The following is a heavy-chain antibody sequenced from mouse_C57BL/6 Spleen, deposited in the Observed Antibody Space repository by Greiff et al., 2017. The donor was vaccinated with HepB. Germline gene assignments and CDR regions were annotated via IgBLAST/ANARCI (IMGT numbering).Heavy chain of an antibody. J-gene: IGHJ2*01. CDR2: ISYDGSN. V-gene: IGHV3-6*01. Sequence: DVQLQESGPGLVKPSQSLSLTCSVTGYSITSGYYWNWIRQFPGNKLEWMGYISYDGSNNYNPSLKNRISITRDTSKNQFFLKLNSVTTEDTATYYCARGGTGPLFDYWGQGTTLTVSS. CDR1: GYSITSGYY. CDR3: ARGGTGPLFDY. D-gene: IGHD4-1*01.